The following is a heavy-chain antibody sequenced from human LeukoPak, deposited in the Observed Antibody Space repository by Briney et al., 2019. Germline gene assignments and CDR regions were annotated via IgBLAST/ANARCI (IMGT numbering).Heavy chain of an antibody. V-gene: IGHV5-51*01. CDR2: IYPGDSDT. D-gene: IGHD3-22*01. J-gene: IGHJ4*02. CDR3: ARLTYYYDSSGYYPSGVDY. CDR1: GYSFTSYW. Sequence: GESLKISCKGSGYSFTSYWIGWVRQMPGKGLEWIGIIYPGDSDTRYRPSLQGQVSISAYKSISTAYLQWSSLKASDAAMYYCARLTYYYDSSGYYPSGVDYWGQGTLVTVSS.